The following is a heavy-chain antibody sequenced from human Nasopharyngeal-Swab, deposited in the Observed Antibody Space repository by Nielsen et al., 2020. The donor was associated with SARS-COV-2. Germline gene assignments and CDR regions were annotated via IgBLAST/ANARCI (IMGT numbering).Heavy chain of an antibody. D-gene: IGHD6-25*01. J-gene: IGHJ6*03. CDR1: GFTFDDYA. CDR3: AKDSRSGYYDAYYYSMDV. Sequence: SLKISCAVSGFTFDDYAMHWVRQAPGKGLEWVSSISRNAASIGYAASVKGRFTISRDNAKNSLYLQMSTLRAEDTALYYCAKDSRSGYYDAYYYSMDVWGKGTTVTVSS. CDR2: ISRNAASI. V-gene: IGHV3-9*01.